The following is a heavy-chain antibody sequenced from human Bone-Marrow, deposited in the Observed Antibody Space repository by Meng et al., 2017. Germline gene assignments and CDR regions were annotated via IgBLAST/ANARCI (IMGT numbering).Heavy chain of an antibody. CDR1: GYTFTGYY. CDR2: INPNSGGT. V-gene: IGHV1-2*06. D-gene: IGHD5-18*01. J-gene: IGHJ5*02. Sequence: QVQLGQLGAEVKKPGASVKVSCKASGYTFTGYYMHWVRQAPGQGLEWMGRINPNSGGTNYAQKFQGRVTMTRDTSISTAYMELSRLRSDDTAVYYCARDRSYGYASSDWFDPWGQGTLVTVSS. CDR3: ARDRSYGYASSDWFDP.